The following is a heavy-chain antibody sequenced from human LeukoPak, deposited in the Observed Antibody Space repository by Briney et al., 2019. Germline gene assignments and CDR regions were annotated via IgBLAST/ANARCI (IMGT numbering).Heavy chain of an antibody. J-gene: IGHJ4*02. Sequence: GGSLRLSCAASGFTFSSYAMSWVRQAPGKGLEWVSAISGSGGSTYYADSVKGRFTISRDNSKNTLYLQMNSLRAEDTAVYYCAKAGDIVVVPAAHYFDYWGQGTLVTVSP. CDR2: ISGSGGST. CDR3: AKAGDIVVVPAAHYFDY. D-gene: IGHD2-2*01. CDR1: GFTFSSYA. V-gene: IGHV3-23*01.